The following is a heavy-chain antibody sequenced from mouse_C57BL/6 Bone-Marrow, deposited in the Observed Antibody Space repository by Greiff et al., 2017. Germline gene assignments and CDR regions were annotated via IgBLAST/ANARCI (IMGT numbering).Heavy chain of an antibody. Sequence: LVESGAELARPGASVKLSCKASGYTFTSYGISWVKQRTGQGLEWIGEIYPRSGNTYYNEKFKGKATLTADKSSSTAYMELRSLTSEDAAVYFCAREGALTPGFAYWGQGTLVTVSA. CDR3: AREGALTPGFAY. D-gene: IGHD4-1*01. J-gene: IGHJ3*01. CDR2: IYPRSGNT. CDR1: GYTFTSYG. V-gene: IGHV1-81*01.